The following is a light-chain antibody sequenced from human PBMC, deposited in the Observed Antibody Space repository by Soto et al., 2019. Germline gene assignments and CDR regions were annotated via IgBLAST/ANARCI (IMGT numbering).Light chain of an antibody. V-gene: IGKV3D-20*02. CDR3: QQRASWPHA. J-gene: IGKJ2*01. CDR1: QSVSRNY. CDR2: DAS. Sequence: EIVLTQSPGTLSLSPGDSATLSCRASQSVSRNYLAWYQQKPGQAPRLLIFDASSRATGIPDRFSGSGSETDFTLTISRLEAEDSAVYYCQQRASWPHAFGQGTKLEIK.